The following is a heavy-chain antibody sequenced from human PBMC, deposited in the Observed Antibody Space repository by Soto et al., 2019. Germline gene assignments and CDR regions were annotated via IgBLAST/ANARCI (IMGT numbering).Heavy chain of an antibody. V-gene: IGHV4-4*02. D-gene: IGHD3-10*01. J-gene: IGHJ6*02. CDR2: IYHSGST. CDR1: GGSISSSNW. CDR3: ARYGSGKDYYYYGMDV. Sequence: SETLSLTCAVSGGSISSSNWWSWVRQPPGKGLEWIGEIYHSGSTNYNPSLKSRVTISVDKSKNQFSLKLSSVTAADTAVYYCARYGSGKDYYYYGMDVWGQGTTVTVSS.